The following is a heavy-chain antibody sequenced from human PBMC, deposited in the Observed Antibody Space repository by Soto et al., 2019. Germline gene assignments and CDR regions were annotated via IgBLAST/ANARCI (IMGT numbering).Heavy chain of an antibody. CDR2: MNPNSGNT. Sequence: GASVKVSCKACGYTFTSYDINWVRQATGQGLEGMGWMNPNSGNTGYAQKFQGRVTMTRNTSIGTAYMELSSLRSEDTAVYYCARVRRNKWAMVWGVIGGYYYYYMDVWGKGTTVTVSS. V-gene: IGHV1-8*01. D-gene: IGHD3-10*01. J-gene: IGHJ6*03. CDR3: ARVRRNKWAMVWGVIGGYYYYYMDV. CDR1: GYTFTSYD.